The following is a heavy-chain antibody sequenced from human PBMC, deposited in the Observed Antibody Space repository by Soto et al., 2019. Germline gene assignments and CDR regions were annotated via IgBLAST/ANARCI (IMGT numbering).Heavy chain of an antibody. CDR2: IYDSGST. CDR1: GASISSYF. Sequence: SETLSLTCTVSGASISSYFWSWIRQPPGKGLEWIAYIYDSGSTNYNPSLKSRVTILLDTSKKQFSLKLSSVTAADTAVYYCATLVRGYSSAASHYFVYWYHGALVAVSS. J-gene: IGHJ4*01. V-gene: IGHV4-59*01. CDR3: ATLVRGYSSAASHYFVY. D-gene: IGHD5-18*01.